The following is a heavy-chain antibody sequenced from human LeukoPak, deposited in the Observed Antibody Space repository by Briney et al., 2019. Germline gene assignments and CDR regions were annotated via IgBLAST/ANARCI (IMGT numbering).Heavy chain of an antibody. V-gene: IGHV1-69*13. CDR2: IIPIFGTA. CDR1: GGTFSSYA. J-gene: IGHJ6*03. Sequence: ASVKVSCKASGGTFSSYAISWVRQAPGQGLEWMGGIIPIFGTANYAQKFQGRVTITADESTSTAYMELSSLRSEDTAVYYCARGRGDYDFWSGYYLGYYYYYMDVWGKGTTVTVSS. CDR3: ARGRGDYDFWSGYYLGYYYYYMDV. D-gene: IGHD3-3*01.